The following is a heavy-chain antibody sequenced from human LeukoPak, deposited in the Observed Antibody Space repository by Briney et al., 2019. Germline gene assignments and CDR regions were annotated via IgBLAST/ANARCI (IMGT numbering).Heavy chain of an antibody. D-gene: IGHD3-3*01. CDR1: GFTFSSYA. CDR2: ISYDGSNK. J-gene: IGHJ6*03. Sequence: GRSLRLSCAASGFTFSSYAMHWVRQAPGKGLEWVAGISYDGSNKYYADSVKGRFTISRDNSKNTLYLQMNSLRAEDTAVYYCARDGGSFLFGVVTPYYYMDVWGKGTTVTVSS. V-gene: IGHV3-30*04. CDR3: ARDGGSFLFGVVTPYYYMDV.